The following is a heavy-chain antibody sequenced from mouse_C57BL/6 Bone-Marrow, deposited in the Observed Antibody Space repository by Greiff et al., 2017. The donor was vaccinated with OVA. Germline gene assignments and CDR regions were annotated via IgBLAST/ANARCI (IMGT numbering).Heavy chain of an antibody. J-gene: IGHJ2*01. D-gene: IGHD2-5*01. Sequence: QVQLQQSGAELVRPGASVTLSCKASGYTFTDYEMHWVKQTPVHGLEWIGAIDPETGGTASNQPFKGKAILTADKSSSTAYMELRSLPSEDSTVYYCTSDGAYYSNFLLDYWGQGTTLTVSS. CDR3: TSDGAYYSNFLLDY. V-gene: IGHV1-15*01. CDR1: GYTFTDYE. CDR2: IDPETGGT.